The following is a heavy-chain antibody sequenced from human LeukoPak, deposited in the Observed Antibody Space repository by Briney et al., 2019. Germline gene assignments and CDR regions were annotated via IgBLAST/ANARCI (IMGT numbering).Heavy chain of an antibody. J-gene: IGHJ4*02. D-gene: IGHD3-22*01. CDR3: ARTNYYDSSGYYLGY. Sequence: ASVKVSCKASGYTFTGYYMHWVRQAPGQGLAWMGWTNPNSGGTNYVQKFQGRVTMTRDTSISTAYMELSRLRSDDTAVYYCARTNYYDSSGYYLGYWGQGTLVTVSS. CDR1: GYTFTGYY. CDR2: TNPNSGGT. V-gene: IGHV1-2*02.